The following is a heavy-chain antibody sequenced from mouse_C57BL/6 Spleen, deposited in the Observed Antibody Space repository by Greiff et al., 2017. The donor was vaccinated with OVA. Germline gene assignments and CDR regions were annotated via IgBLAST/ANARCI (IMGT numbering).Heavy chain of an antibody. D-gene: IGHD1-1*01. J-gene: IGHJ2*01. CDR3: ARRVTTVGGFDY. CDR1: GYTFTDYN. CDR2: IIPNNGAT. Sequence: VQLQQSGPELVKPGASVKIPCKASGYTFTDYNMDWVKQSHGKSLAWIGDIIPNNGATIYNQKFKGKATLTVDKSSSTAYMELRSLTFEDTAVYYCARRVTTVGGFDYWGQGTTLTVSS. V-gene: IGHV1-18*01.